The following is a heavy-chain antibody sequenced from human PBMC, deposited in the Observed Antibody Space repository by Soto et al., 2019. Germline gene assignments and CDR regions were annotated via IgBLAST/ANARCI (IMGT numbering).Heavy chain of an antibody. D-gene: IGHD2-21*02. CDR1: GFTFSSYA. Sequence: EVQLLESGGGLVQPGGSLRLSCAASGFTFSSYAMSWVRQAPGKGLEWVSAISGSGGSTYYADSVKGRFTISRDNSKNTLYLQMNSLRAEDTAVYYCAKAQWGSDCYGCYWYFDLWGRGTLVTVSS. J-gene: IGHJ2*01. CDR2: ISGSGGST. V-gene: IGHV3-23*01. CDR3: AKAQWGSDCYGCYWYFDL.